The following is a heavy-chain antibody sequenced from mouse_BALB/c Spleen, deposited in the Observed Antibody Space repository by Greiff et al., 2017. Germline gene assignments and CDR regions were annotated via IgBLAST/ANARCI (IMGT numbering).Heavy chain of an antibody. Sequence: VQLQQSGPGLVKPSQSLSLTCTVTGYSITSDYAWNWIRQFPGNKLEWMGYISYSGSTSYNPSLKSRISITRDTSKNQFFLQLNSVTTEDTATYYCATARATFYAMDYWGQGTSVTVSS. CDR2: ISYSGST. CDR1: GYSITSDYA. J-gene: IGHJ4*01. V-gene: IGHV3-2*02. D-gene: IGHD3-1*01. CDR3: ATARATFYAMDY.